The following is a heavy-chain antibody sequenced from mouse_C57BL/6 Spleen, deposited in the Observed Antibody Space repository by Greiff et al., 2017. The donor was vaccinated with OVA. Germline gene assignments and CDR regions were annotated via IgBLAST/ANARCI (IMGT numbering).Heavy chain of an antibody. CDR1: GYAFTNYL. D-gene: IGHD3-3*01. V-gene: IGHV1-54*01. CDR3: ARARELAPFAY. Sequence: QVQLQQSGAELVRPGTSVKVSCKASGYAFTNYLIEWVKQRPGQGLEWIGVINPGSGGTNYNEKFKGKATLTADKSSSTAYMQLSSLTSEDSAVYFCARARELAPFAYWGQGTLVTVSA. CDR2: INPGSGGT. J-gene: IGHJ3*01.